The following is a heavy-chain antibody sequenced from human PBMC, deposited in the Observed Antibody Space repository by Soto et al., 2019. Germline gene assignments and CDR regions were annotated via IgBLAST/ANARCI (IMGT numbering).Heavy chain of an antibody. V-gene: IGHV3-30*03. CDR3: ARSSGGSSWYPPDY. Sequence: QVQLVASGGGVVRPGRSLRLSCAASGFTFSSYGLQWVHQSPGEGPEWVAIVANDGSNQYYAESVKDRFTISRDNSKPTVFLEMDSLRPEDTAVYYSARSSGGSSWYPPDYWGQGTLVSGSS. CDR2: VANDGSNQ. CDR1: GFTFSSYG. D-gene: IGHD6-13*01. J-gene: IGHJ4*02.